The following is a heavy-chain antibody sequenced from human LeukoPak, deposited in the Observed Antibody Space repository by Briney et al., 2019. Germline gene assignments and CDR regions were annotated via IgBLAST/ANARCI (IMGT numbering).Heavy chain of an antibody. CDR2: IKGDESAR. CDR1: GFTFSTYW. V-gene: IGHV3-7*01. Sequence: GGSLRLSCEASGFTFSTYWMAWVRQAAGKGLEWVANIKGDESARHQADSVKGRFTISRDNAKKSVYLQMSSLRGEDTAVYYCARDAGGSLDYWGQGTLVTVSS. CDR3: ARDAGGSLDY. J-gene: IGHJ4*02. D-gene: IGHD1-26*01.